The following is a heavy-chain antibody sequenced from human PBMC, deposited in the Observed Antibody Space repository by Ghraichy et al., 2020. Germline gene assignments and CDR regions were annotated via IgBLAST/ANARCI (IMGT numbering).Heavy chain of an antibody. D-gene: IGHD3-10*01. CDR2: IYSGGST. Sequence: GGSLRLSCAASGFTVSSNYMSWVRQAPGKGLEWVSVIYSGGSTYYADSVKGRFTISRDNSKNTLYLQMNSLRAEDTAVYYCARRPPITMVRGVIITYYYYGMDVWGQGTTVTVSS. CDR1: GFTVSSNY. J-gene: IGHJ6*02. V-gene: IGHV3-53*01. CDR3: ARRPPITMVRGVIITYYYYGMDV.